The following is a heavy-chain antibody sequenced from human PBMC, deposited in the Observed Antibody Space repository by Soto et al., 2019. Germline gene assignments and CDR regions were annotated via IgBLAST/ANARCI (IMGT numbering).Heavy chain of an antibody. Sequence: ASVKVSCKPCVCTFPRYALHWVGQAPGQGREWMGWINAGSSSTRYAQTFQGRVTITRDTSASTAYMELSSLRFDDTGVYYCARERGVSANFFDYWGQGTLVTVSS. CDR1: VCTFPRYA. J-gene: IGHJ4*02. CDR2: INAGSSST. CDR3: ARERGVSANFFDY. V-gene: IGHV1-3*01. D-gene: IGHD2-21*02.